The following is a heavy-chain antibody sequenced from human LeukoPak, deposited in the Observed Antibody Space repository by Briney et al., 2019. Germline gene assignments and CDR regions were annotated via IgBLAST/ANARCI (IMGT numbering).Heavy chain of an antibody. V-gene: IGHV4-31*03. CDR3: ARGDPYYFDY. CDR1: GGSISSGGYY. J-gene: IGHJ4*02. CDR2: IYYSGST. Sequence: SETLSLTCTVSGGSISSGGYYWSWSRQHPGKGLEWIGYIYYSGSTYYNSSLKSRVTISVDTSKNQFSLKLSSVTAADTAVYYCARGDPYYFDYWGQGTLVTVSS. D-gene: IGHD2-21*02.